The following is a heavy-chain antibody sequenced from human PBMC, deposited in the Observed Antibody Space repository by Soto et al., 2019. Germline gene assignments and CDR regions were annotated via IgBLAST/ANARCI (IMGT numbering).Heavy chain of an antibody. CDR3: ASGNVFDH. D-gene: IGHD1-1*01. CDR2: ISATSSIT. V-gene: IGHV3-48*02. J-gene: IGHJ4*02. CDR1: GFTFSTYT. Sequence: GGSLRLSCAASGFTFSTYTMNWVRQAPGKGLEWLSDISATSSITYYADSVKGRFTISRDNAKNSVFLQMSSLRDEDTAIYYCASGNVFDHWGQGTLVTVSS.